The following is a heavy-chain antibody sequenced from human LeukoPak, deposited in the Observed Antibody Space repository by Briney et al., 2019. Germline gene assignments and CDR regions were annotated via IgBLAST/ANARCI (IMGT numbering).Heavy chain of an antibody. CDR2: IRYDGSNK. J-gene: IGHJ4*02. Sequence: GGSLRLSCAASGFTFSSYGMHWVRQAPGKGLEWVAFIRYDGSNKYYADSVKGRFTISRDNSKNTLYLQMNSLRAEDTAVYYCVKDRWYSSSWYYFDYWGQGTLVTVSS. D-gene: IGHD6-6*01. V-gene: IGHV3-30*02. CDR1: GFTFSSYG. CDR3: VKDRWYSSSWYYFDY.